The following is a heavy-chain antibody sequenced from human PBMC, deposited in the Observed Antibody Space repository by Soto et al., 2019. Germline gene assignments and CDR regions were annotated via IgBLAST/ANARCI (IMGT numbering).Heavy chain of an antibody. D-gene: IGHD6-19*01. V-gene: IGHV3-7*01. CDR2: IKQDGYEK. CDR3: ARDADASGWYHYGMDV. J-gene: IGHJ6*02. Sequence: GSLRLSCAASGFTLSSYWMNWVRQAPGKGLEWVANIKQDGYEKYYVDSVRGRFFISRDNAKNPLYLQLNSLRAEDTAVYYCARDADASGWYHYGMDVWGQGTLVTVSS. CDR1: GFTLSSYW.